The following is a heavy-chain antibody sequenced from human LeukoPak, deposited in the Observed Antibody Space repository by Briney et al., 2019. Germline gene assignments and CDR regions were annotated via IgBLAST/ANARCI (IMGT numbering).Heavy chain of an antibody. Sequence: GGSLRLSCTASGFSFSGHWMHWARQLPGKGLVWVSRISPTGSTTSYADSVKGRFTVSRDNAKNSLYLEMNSLRTEDTALYYCAKGCSSTSCPDGHYYGMDVWGQGTTVIVSS. CDR2: ISPTGSTT. D-gene: IGHD2-2*01. J-gene: IGHJ6*02. CDR1: GFSFSGHW. CDR3: AKGCSSTSCPDGHYYGMDV. V-gene: IGHV3-74*01.